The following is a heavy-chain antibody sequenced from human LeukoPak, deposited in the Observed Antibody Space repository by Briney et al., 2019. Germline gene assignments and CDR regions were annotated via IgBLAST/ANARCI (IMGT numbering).Heavy chain of an antibody. Sequence: GGSLRLSYAASGFTFRRHGMNWVRQAPGKGLEWVSGISPGGEIHYYADSVKGRFTISRDNSKDTVSLQMHSLRAEDTATYYCAKDDGWLYYNDWGQGTLVTVSS. J-gene: IGHJ4*02. D-gene: IGHD3-10*01. CDR3: AKDDGWLYYND. CDR2: ISPGGEIH. V-gene: IGHV3-23*01. CDR1: GFTFRRHG.